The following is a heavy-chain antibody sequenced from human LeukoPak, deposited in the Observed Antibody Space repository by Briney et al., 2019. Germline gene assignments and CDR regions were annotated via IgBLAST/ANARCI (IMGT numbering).Heavy chain of an antibody. CDR2: IHYSGST. V-gene: IGHV4-59*01. CDR3: ARAVLGGYDSSYTTFDY. CDR1: GDSISSYY. J-gene: IGHJ4*02. D-gene: IGHD6-13*01. Sequence: SETLSLTCTVSGDSISSYYWSWIRQPPGKGLEWIGFIHYSGSTNYNPSLKSRVTILVETSKNQFSLKLSSVTTADTAVYYCARAVLGGYDSSYTTFDYWGQGTLVTVSS.